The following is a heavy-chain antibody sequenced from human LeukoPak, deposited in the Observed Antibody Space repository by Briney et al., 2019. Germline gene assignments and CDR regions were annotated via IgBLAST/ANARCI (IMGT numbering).Heavy chain of an antibody. CDR2: ISISGSKT. J-gene: IGHJ4*02. CDR3: ANEIRPNDY. V-gene: IGHV3-23*01. Sequence: GGSLRLSCAASEFDFSSHAMTWVRQAPGKGLEWVSAISISGSKTYYADSVKGRITISRDNSKNTLYLQMNSLRAEDTAVYYCANEIRPNDYWGQGTQVTASS. D-gene: IGHD4-17*01. CDR1: EFDFSSHA.